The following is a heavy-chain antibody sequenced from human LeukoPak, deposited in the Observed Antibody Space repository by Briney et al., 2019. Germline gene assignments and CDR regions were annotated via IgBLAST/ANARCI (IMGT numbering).Heavy chain of an antibody. D-gene: IGHD2-2*01. V-gene: IGHV3-33*08. CDR1: GFRFSNHG. Sequence: GGSLRLSCAGSGFRFSNHGMHWDRQAPGKAPEWVAVIWYDGTNKYYADPVKGRFTISRDNSKNTLYLQMNSLRAEDTAVYYCARMDSSTWSRPAALDVWGQGTMVTVSS. J-gene: IGHJ3*01. CDR2: IWYDGTNK. CDR3: ARMDSSTWSRPAALDV.